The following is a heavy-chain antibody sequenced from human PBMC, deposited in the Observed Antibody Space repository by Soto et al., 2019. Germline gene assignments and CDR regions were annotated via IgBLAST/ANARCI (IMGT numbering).Heavy chain of an antibody. Sequence: GGSLRLSCTASGFTFSNAWLTWVRQAPGKGLEWVGRIKSKTDGGTTDYAAPVKGRFTISRDDSKNTMYLQMNSLKTEDTAVYYCTIPRGPMIRPWGQGTLVTVSS. V-gene: IGHV3-15*01. CDR3: TIPRGPMIRP. CDR1: GFTFSNAW. J-gene: IGHJ5*02. D-gene: IGHD3-22*01. CDR2: IKSKTDGGTT.